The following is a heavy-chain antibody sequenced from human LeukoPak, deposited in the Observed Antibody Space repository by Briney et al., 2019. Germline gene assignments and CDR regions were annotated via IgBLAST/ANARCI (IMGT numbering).Heavy chain of an antibody. J-gene: IGHJ3*02. CDR1: GGSINHYY. CDR3: ARDNQWLNAFDI. CDR2: SYYIEST. Sequence: SGTLSLTCTVSGGSINHYYWSWIRQPPGKGLEWIGYSYYIESTNYNPSLKSRVTISVDTSRNRFSLKLSSVTAADTAMYYCARDNQWLNAFDIWGQGTMVTVSS. D-gene: IGHD3-22*01. V-gene: IGHV4-59*01.